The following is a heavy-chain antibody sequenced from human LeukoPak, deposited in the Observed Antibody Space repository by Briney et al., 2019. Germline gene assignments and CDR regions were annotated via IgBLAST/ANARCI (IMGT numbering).Heavy chain of an antibody. CDR1: GFTFSRYG. CDR3: ATGAGYSSNWNFDY. J-gene: IGHJ4*02. D-gene: IGHD6-13*01. Sequence: GGSLRLSCAASGFTFSRYGMHWVRQAPGKGPEWVTVISSDGNKKYYIDSVKGRFTISRDNSKNTLYLQMNSLRAEDTALYYCATGAGYSSNWNFDYWGQGTLVTVSS. CDR2: ISSDGNKK. V-gene: IGHV3-30*03.